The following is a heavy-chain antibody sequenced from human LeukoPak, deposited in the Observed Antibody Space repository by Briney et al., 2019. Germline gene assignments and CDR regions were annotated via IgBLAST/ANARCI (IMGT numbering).Heavy chain of an antibody. V-gene: IGHV4-34*01. Sequence: SETLSLTCAVCGGSFSGYYGSWIRQPPGKGLEWIGEINHSGSTNYNPSLKSRVTISVDTSKNQFSLKLSSVTAADTAVYYCASEARVHYDSSGYYYGWGQGTLVTVSS. CDR2: INHSGST. J-gene: IGHJ4*02. D-gene: IGHD3-22*01. CDR1: GGSFSGYY. CDR3: ASEARVHYDSSGYYYG.